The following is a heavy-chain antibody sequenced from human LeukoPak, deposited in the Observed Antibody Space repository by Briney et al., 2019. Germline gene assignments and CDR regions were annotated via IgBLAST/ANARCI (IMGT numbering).Heavy chain of an antibody. Sequence: SETLSLTCAVYGGSFSGYCWSWIRQPPGKGLEWIGYIYYSGSTNYNPSLKSRVTISVDTSKNQFSLKLSSVTAADTAVYYCARVVSAWYSSSSRYFDYWGQGTLVTVSS. V-gene: IGHV4-59*01. CDR2: IYYSGST. J-gene: IGHJ4*02. D-gene: IGHD6-6*01. CDR3: ARVVSAWYSSSSRYFDY. CDR1: GGSFSGYC.